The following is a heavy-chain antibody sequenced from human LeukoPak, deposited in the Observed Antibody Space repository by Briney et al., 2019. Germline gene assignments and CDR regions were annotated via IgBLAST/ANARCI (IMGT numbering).Heavy chain of an antibody. V-gene: IGHV4-34*01. CDR2: INHSGST. Sequence: PSETLSLTCAVYGGAFSGYYWSWIRQPPGKGLEWIGEINHSGSTNYNPSLKSRVTISVDTSKNQFSLKLSSVTAADTAVYYCARGLGYWGSGSHDASYMDVWGKGTTVTVSS. D-gene: IGHD3-10*01. CDR1: GGAFSGYY. CDR3: ARGLGYWGSGSHDASYMDV. J-gene: IGHJ6*03.